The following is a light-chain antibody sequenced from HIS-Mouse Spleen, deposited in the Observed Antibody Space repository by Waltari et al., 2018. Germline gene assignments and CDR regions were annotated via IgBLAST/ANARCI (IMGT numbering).Light chain of an antibody. CDR3: AAWDDSLSGHVV. CDR2: RNN. CDR1: SSNIGSNY. Sequence: QSVLTQPPSASGTPGQRVTISCSGSSSNIGSNYVYWYQQLPGTAPKLPIYRNNPRPSGVPDRFSGSKSGTSASLAISGLRSEDEADYYCAAWDDSLSGHVVFGGGTKLTVL. V-gene: IGLV1-47*01. J-gene: IGLJ2*01.